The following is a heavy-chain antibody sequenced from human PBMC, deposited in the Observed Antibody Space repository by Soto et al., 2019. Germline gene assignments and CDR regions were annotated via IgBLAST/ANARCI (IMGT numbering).Heavy chain of an antibody. J-gene: IGHJ4*02. V-gene: IGHV1-18*04. D-gene: IGHD6-19*01. CDR1: GYSFISYG. CDR2: ISGYNGNT. CDR3: ARDQWTLDHSRGWYGD. Sequence: QVQLVQSGGEVKKPGASVKVSCKASGYSFISYGISWVRQAPGQGPEWMGWISGYNGNTKYAHKLQGRVTMTTNTSTSTAYMELRSLRSDDKAVYYCARDQWTLDHSRGWYGDWGQGTLVTVSS.